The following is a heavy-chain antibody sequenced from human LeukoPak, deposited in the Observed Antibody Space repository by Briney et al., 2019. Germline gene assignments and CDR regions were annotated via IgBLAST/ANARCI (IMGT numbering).Heavy chain of an antibody. J-gene: IGHJ4*02. CDR2: ISYDGSNK. D-gene: IGHD5-18*01. CDR3: SRLRGYSYGYGDY. CDR1: GFTFSSYA. Sequence: GGSLRLSCAASGFTFSSYAMHWVRQAPGKGLEWVAVISYDGSNKYYADSVKGRFTISRDNAKNSLYLQMNSLRAEDTAVYYCSRLRGYSYGYGDYWGQGTLVTVSS. V-gene: IGHV3-30-3*01.